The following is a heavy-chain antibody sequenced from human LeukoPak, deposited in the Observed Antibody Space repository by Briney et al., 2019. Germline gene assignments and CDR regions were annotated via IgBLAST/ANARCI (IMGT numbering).Heavy chain of an antibody. CDR1: GFTFSTYW. CDR3: ATSAHIEVGTAPPPDY. Sequence: GGSLRLSCATSGFTFSTYWMTWVRQAPGKGLEWVAHIKEDGSMTRSIDSVKGRFTISRDNSKNTLYLQMSGLRAEDTAVYYCATSAHIEVGTAPPPDYWGQGTLVTVTS. J-gene: IGHJ4*02. D-gene: IGHD2-21*02. CDR2: IKEDGSMT. V-gene: IGHV3-7*01.